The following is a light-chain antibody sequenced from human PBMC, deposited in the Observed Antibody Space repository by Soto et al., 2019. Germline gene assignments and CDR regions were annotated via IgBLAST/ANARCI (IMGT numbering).Light chain of an antibody. V-gene: IGKV3-20*01. J-gene: IGKJ1*01. Sequence: EIVLTQSPGTLSLSPGERATLSCRASQSVRDRYLAWYQQKPGQAPSLLIYDTSTRATGVPDRFSGSGSGIDFALTISRVEPEDFAIYFCQQYGSSPGTFGHGTKVEI. CDR3: QQYGSSPGT. CDR2: DTS. CDR1: QSVRDRY.